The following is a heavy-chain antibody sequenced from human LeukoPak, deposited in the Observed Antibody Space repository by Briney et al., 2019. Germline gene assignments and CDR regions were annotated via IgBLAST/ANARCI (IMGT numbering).Heavy chain of an antibody. CDR1: GGSISYYY. V-gene: IGHV4-59*01. CDR3: ARGVGLYVTSPFDY. J-gene: IGHJ4*02. D-gene: IGHD3-10*01. Sequence: PSETLSLTCTVSGGSISYYYWNWIRQPPGKGLEWIGYIYYSGSTNYNPSLKNRVTISVDTSKNQFSLRLNSVTAADTAVYYCARGVGLYVTSPFDYWGQGTLVTVSS. CDR2: IYYSGST.